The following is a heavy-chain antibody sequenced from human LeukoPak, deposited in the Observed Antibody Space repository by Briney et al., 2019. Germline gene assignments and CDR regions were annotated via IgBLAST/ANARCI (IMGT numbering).Heavy chain of an antibody. CDR3: ARDADRERDIVVVVADGGNWFDP. V-gene: IGHV7-4-1*02. D-gene: IGHD2-15*01. CDR1: GYTFTSYA. J-gene: IGHJ5*02. CDR2: INTNTGNP. Sequence: WASVKVSCKASGYTFTSYAMNWVRQAPGQGLEWMGWINTNTGNPTYAQGFTGRFVFSLDTSVSTAHLQISSLKAEDTAVYYCARDADRERDIVVVVADGGNWFDPWGQGTLVTVSS.